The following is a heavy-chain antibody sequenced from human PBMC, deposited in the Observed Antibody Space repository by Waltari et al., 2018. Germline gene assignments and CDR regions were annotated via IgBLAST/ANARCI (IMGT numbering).Heavy chain of an antibody. CDR3: STRHY. CDR2: IYSGGTT. CDR1: GFTVSNNY. J-gene: IGHJ4*02. Sequence: EVQLVESGGDLVQPGGSLRLSCAASGFTVSNNYMSWVRQAPGKGLEWVSLIYSGGTTYYADSVEGRFTISRDKSNNTLYLQMNSLRAEDTSVYYCSTRHYWGQGTLVTVSS. V-gene: IGHV3-66*01.